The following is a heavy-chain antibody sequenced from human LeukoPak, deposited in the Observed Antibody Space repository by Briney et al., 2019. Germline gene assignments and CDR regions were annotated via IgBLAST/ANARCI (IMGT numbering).Heavy chain of an antibody. CDR2: IRGSGGGT. CDR3: AKDHYTSGWPGTTDY. V-gene: IGHV3-23*01. J-gene: IGHJ4*02. CDR1: GFTFSSYA. D-gene: IGHD6-19*01. Sequence: GGSLRLSCAASGFTFSSYAMSWVRQAPGKGLEWVSAIRGSGGGTFYADSVKGRFTISRDNSKNTLYLQMNSLRADDTAVYHCAKDHYTSGWPGTTDYWGQGNLVTVSS.